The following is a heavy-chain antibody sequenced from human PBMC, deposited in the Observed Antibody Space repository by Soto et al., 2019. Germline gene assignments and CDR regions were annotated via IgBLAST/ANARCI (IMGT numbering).Heavy chain of an antibody. CDR2: ISTSSTYR. CDR3: ARDGSGAAANPYFDY. Sequence: VGSLRLSCSASGFTFTSYAMSCVRQAPGKGLEWVSSISTSSTYRYIADSVTGRFTISRDNAQNSLYLQMTSLRAEDRAVYYCARDGSGAAANPYFDYWGQGTLVTVSS. CDR1: GFTFTSYA. D-gene: IGHD2-2*01. J-gene: IGHJ4*02. V-gene: IGHV3-21*04.